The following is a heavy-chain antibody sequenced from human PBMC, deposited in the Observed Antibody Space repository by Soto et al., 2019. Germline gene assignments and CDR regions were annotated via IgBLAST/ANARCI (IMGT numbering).Heavy chain of an antibody. CDR3: AKDGSSSSSPIMMDV. CDR1: GFTFDDYA. Sequence: GGSLRLSCAASGFTFDDYAMHWVRQAPGKGLEWVSGISWNSGSIGYADSVKGRFTISRDNAKNSLYLQMNSLRAEDTALYYCAKDGSSSSSPIMMDVWGKGTTVTVSS. CDR2: ISWNSGSI. J-gene: IGHJ6*04. V-gene: IGHV3-9*01. D-gene: IGHD6-6*01.